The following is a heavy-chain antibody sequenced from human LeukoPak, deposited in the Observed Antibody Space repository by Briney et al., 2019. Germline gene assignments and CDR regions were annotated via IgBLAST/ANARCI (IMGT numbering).Heavy chain of an antibody. Sequence: PSQTLSLTCTVSGGSISSGGYYWSWIRQHPGKGLEWIGEINHSGSTNYNPSLKSRVTISVDTSKNQFSLKLSSVTAADTAVYYCARRGIQLWFRPRYYYGMDVWGQGTTVTVSS. CDR1: GGSISSGGYY. CDR3: ARRGIQLWFRPRYYYGMDV. J-gene: IGHJ6*02. D-gene: IGHD5-18*01. V-gene: IGHV4-31*03. CDR2: INHSGST.